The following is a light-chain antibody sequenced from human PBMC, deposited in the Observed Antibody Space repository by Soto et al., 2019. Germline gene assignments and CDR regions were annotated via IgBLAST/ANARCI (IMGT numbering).Light chain of an antibody. CDR2: QVT. J-gene: IGLJ1*01. CDR3: TSFSSSTSLYV. Sequence: QSALTQPASVSGSLGQSITISCTGTTRDIAGYNYISWYQQLPGKAPKLMIYQVTIRPSGISNRFSGSKSGNTASLTISGLQAEDEADYYSTSFSSSTSLYVFGTGTKVTV. V-gene: IGLV2-14*01. CDR1: TRDIAGYNY.